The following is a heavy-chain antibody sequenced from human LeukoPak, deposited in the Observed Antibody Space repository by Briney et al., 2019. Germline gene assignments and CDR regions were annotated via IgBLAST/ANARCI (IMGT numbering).Heavy chain of an antibody. CDR3: AREGGFYRPLDY. V-gene: IGHV4-4*02. CDR2: VHLDGRT. CDR1: GGSVTSTNW. Sequence: SETLSLTCAVSGGSVTSTNWWTWVRQPPGKGLEWIGVVHLDGRTNYNPSLTGRLTMSVDLYENHISLKLTSVTAADTAVYYCAREGGFYRPLDYSGQGTLVTVSS. D-gene: IGHD3-3*01. J-gene: IGHJ4*02.